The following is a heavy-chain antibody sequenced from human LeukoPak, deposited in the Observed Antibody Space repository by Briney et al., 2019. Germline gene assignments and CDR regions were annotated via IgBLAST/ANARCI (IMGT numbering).Heavy chain of an antibody. CDR2: ISPDSRTK. D-gene: IGHD4-17*01. V-gene: IGHV3-48*01. J-gene: IGHJ4*02. CDR1: GFTFSDYS. CDR3: VKRSDARAMDY. Sequence: GGSLRLSCAASGFTFSDYSMNWVRQAPGKGLEWISYISPDSRTKYYATSVKGRFTISRDNSKSTLYLQMNSLRAEDTAVYYCVKRSDARAMDYWGQGTLVTVSS.